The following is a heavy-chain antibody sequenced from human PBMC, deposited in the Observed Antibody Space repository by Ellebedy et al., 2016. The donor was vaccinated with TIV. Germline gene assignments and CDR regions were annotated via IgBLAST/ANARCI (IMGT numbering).Heavy chain of an antibody. V-gene: IGHV3-23*01. Sequence: GESLKISXAASGFTFSSYSMNWVRQAPGKGLEWVSAISGSGGSTYYADSVKGRFTISRDNSKNTLYLQMNSLRAEDTAVYYCATHGYCSSTSCYLDYWGQGTLVTVSS. D-gene: IGHD2-2*03. CDR3: ATHGYCSSTSCYLDY. J-gene: IGHJ4*02. CDR1: GFTFSSYS. CDR2: ISGSGGST.